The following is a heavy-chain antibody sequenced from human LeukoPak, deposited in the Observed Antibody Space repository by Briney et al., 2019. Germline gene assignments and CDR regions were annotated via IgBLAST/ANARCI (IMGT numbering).Heavy chain of an antibody. J-gene: IGHJ4*02. CDR3: SRESGAFCPFGY. V-gene: IGHV4-4*02. Sequence: SESLSLTCGVSGVSISSTNWWCWVRQPPGQGLEWIGEISLTGRTNYNPSLNGRVTMSLDESRNQLSLNLTSVTATDTAIYYCSRESGAFCPFGYWGQGTLVIVPP. D-gene: IGHD1-26*01. CDR2: ISLTGRT. CDR1: GVSISSTNW.